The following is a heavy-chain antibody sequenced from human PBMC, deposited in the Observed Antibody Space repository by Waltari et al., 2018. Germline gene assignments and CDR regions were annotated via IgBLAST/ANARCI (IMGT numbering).Heavy chain of an antibody. Sequence: QLRLQESGPGLVKPSETLSLPCTVSGGSINSGTHYWCWIRQPPGKGLEWIGNIYSSVSTYYNPSLLSRLTISLDTAKNQFSLKLTSVTVADTAVYYCATDPSIPGSSDDSWGQGALVTVSS. J-gene: IGHJ4*02. D-gene: IGHD1-26*01. V-gene: IGHV4-39*07. CDR1: GGSINSGTHY. CDR3: ATDPSIPGSSDDS. CDR2: IYSSVST.